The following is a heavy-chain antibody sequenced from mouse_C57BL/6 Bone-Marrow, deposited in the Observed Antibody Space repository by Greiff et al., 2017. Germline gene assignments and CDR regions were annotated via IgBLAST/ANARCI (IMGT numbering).Heavy chain of an antibody. V-gene: IGHV1-53*01. CDR1: GYTFTSYW. J-gene: IGHJ4*01. CDR3: AQLLPHYYAMDY. Sequence: FQLQQPGTELVKPGASVKLSCKASGYTFTSYWMHWVKQRPGQGLEWIGNINPSNGGTNYNEKFKSKATLTVDKSSSTAYMQLSSLTSEDSAVYYCAQLLPHYYAMDYWGQGTSGTVSS. D-gene: IGHD1-1*01. CDR2: INPSNGGT.